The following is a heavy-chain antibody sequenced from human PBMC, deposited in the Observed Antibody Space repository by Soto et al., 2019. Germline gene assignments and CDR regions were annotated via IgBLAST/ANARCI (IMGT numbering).Heavy chain of an antibody. CDR1: GGSISSSSYY. CDR3: ARQDRHYYDSSGYYYDY. Sequence: SETLSLTCTVSGGSISSSSYYWGWIRQPPGKGLEWIGSIYYSGSTYYNPSLKSRVTISVDTSKNQFSLKLSSVTAADTAVYYCARQDRHYYDSSGYYYDYWGQGTLVTVSS. CDR2: IYYSGST. V-gene: IGHV4-39*01. J-gene: IGHJ4*02. D-gene: IGHD3-22*01.